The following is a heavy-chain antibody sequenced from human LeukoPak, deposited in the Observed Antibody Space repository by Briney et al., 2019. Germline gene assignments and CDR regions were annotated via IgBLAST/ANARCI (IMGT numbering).Heavy chain of an antibody. CDR1: GYTFNNYD. J-gene: IGHJ6*02. D-gene: IGHD5-24*01. Sequence: GASVKVCCKASGYTFNNYDINWVRQAPGQGLEWMGWMNPNSGNTGYAQKFQGRFTLTRETFISTAYMELSSLRSDDTAVYYCVRAMDPLDTFNYQYAMDVWGQGTMVTVSS. CDR2: MNPNSGNT. CDR3: VRAMDPLDTFNYQYAMDV. V-gene: IGHV1-8*01.